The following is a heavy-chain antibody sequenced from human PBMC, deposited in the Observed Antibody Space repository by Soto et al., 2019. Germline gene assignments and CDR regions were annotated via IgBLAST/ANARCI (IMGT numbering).Heavy chain of an antibody. V-gene: IGHV3-30*18. D-gene: IGHD5-18*01. J-gene: IGHJ4*02. CDR1: GFTFSSYG. Sequence: GGSLRLSCAASGFTFSSYGMHWVRQAPGKGLEWVAVISYDGSNKYYADSVKGRFTISRDNSKNTLYLQMNSLRAEDTAVYYCAKVDTAMVPYTYYFDYWGQGTLVTVSS. CDR3: AKVDTAMVPYTYYFDY. CDR2: ISYDGSNK.